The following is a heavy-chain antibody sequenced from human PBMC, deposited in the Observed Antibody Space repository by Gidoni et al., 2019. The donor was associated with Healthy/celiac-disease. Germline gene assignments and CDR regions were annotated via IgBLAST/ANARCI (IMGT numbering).Heavy chain of an antibody. CDR2: ISSSSNYI. CDR3: ARDLRGGYSVYDFSY. J-gene: IGHJ4*02. V-gene: IGHV3-21*01. D-gene: IGHD5-12*01. Sequence: VQLVESGGGLVKPGGSLRLSCTAYGFPLNSYTMNWVRQAPGKGLEWVSSISSSSNYIYYADSVKGRFTISRDNAKNSLYLQMNSLRAEDTAVYYCARDLRGGYSVYDFSYWGQGTLVTVSS. CDR1: GFPLNSYT.